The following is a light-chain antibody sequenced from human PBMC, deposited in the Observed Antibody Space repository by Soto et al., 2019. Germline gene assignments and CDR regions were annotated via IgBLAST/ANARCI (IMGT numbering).Light chain of an antibody. J-gene: IGKJ2*01. CDR3: QQYNDWPYT. Sequence: ETVMTQSPANLSVSPGERATLSCRASQSVSRSLAWYQQKPGQAPRLLMYDASTRATGIPATFSGSGSGTEFTLTISSLQSEDFAVYYCQQYNDWPYTFGQGTKLEIK. V-gene: IGKV3-15*01. CDR2: DAS. CDR1: QSVSRS.